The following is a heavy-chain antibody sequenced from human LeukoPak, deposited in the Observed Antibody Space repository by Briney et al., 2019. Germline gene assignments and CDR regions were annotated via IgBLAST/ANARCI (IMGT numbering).Heavy chain of an antibody. CDR3: AKGGRYCSGVTCYSAT. D-gene: IGHD2-15*01. CDR1: GFTFSSYA. J-gene: IGHJ5*02. CDR2: ISSSGSTT. V-gene: IGHV3-23*01. Sequence: GGSLRLSCAASGFTFSSYALSWVRQAPGKGLEWVSTISSSGSTTYYADSVKGRFTISRDNSKNTLYLQMNSLRAEDTAVYSCAKGGRYCSGVTCYSATWGQGTLVTVSS.